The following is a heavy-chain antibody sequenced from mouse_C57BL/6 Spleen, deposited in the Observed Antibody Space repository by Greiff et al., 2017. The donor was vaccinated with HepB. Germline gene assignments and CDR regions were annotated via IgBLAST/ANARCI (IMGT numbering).Heavy chain of an antibody. CDR2: ISSGGDYI. CDR3: TRDVTGYFDY. Sequence: DVQLVESGEGLVKPGGSLKLSCAASGFTFSSYAMSWVRQTPEKRLEWVAYISSGGDYIYYADTVKGRFTISRDNARNTLYLQRSSLKSEDTAMYYCTRDVTGYFDYWGQGTTLTVSS. J-gene: IGHJ2*01. CDR1: GFTFSSYA. D-gene: IGHD4-1*01. V-gene: IGHV5-9-1*02.